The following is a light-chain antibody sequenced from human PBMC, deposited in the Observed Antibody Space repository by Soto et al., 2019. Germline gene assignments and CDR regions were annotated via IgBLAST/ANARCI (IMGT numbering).Light chain of an antibody. CDR1: QSVSSSY. Sequence: EIVLTQSPGTLSLSAGERATLSCRASQSVSSSYLAWYQQKPGQAPRLLIYGASSRATGIPDRFSGSGSGTDFTLTISRLEPEDFAVYYCQQYSSSAGTFGQGTKVEIK. CDR3: QQYSSSAGT. J-gene: IGKJ1*01. V-gene: IGKV3-20*01. CDR2: GAS.